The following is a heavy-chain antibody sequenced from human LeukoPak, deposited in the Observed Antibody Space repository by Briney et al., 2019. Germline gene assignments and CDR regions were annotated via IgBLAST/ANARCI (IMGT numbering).Heavy chain of an antibody. CDR1: GYSISSGYY. CDR3: ARHQSGTGAWFVIPPVLDY. D-gene: IGHD2-8*02. J-gene: IGHJ4*02. CDR2: IYHSGST. V-gene: IGHV4-38-2*01. Sequence: PSETLSLTCAVSGYSISSGYYWGWIRQPPGKGLEWIGSIYHSGSTYYNPSLKSRVTISVDTSKNQFSLKLSSVTAADTAVYYCARHQSGTGAWFVIPPVLDYWGQGTLVTVSS.